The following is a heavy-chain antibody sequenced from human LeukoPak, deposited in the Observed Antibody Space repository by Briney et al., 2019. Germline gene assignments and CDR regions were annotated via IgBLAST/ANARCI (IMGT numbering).Heavy chain of an antibody. J-gene: IGHJ3*02. CDR1: GGSISSYY. V-gene: IGHV4-59*01. D-gene: IGHD5-24*01. CDR2: IYYSGST. Sequence: PSETLSLTCTVSGGSISSYYWSWIRQPPGKALEWIGYIYYSGSTNYNPSLKSRVTISVDTSKNQFSLKLSSVTATDTAVYYCARDLETGDGYNSGVGAFDIWGQGTMVTVSS. CDR3: ARDLETGDGYNSGVGAFDI.